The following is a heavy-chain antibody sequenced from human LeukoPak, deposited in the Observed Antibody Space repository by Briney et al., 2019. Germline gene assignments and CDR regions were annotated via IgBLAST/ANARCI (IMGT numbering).Heavy chain of an antibody. CDR1: GFTFIGYS. V-gene: IGHV3-21*01. CDR3: ARDGEIGDFDY. CDR2: ISSSSSYI. D-gene: IGHD2-21*01. J-gene: IGHJ4*02. Sequence: GGSLSLSCPPSGFTFIGYSMNWVGQAPGKGLEWVSSISSSSSYIYYADSVKGRFTISRDNAKNSLYLQMNSLRAEDTAVYYCARDGEIGDFDYWGQGTLVTVSS.